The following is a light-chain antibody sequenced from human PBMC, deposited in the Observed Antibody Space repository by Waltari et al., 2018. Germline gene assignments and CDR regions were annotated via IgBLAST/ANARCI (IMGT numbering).Light chain of an antibody. CDR2: DVS. J-gene: IGLJ1*01. Sequence: QSALTQPASVSGSPGQSITISCTGPSSDVGGYNYVSWYQQHPGKAPKLMIYDVSKRPSGVSNRFSGSKSGNTASLTISGLQAEDEADYYCSSYTSSSTPYVFGTGTKVTVL. V-gene: IGLV2-14*01. CDR1: SSDVGGYNY. CDR3: SSYTSSSTPYV.